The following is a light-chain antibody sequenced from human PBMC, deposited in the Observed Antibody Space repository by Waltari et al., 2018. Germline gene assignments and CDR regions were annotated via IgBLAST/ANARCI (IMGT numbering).Light chain of an antibody. CDR2: HAS. J-gene: IGKJ1*01. Sequence: EIVLTQSPGTLSLSPGERATLSCRASQTVSTYLAWYQQKPGQAPRPLIYHASSRATGIPDRFRGSGSGTDFSLTISRLEPEDFAVYYCQHYLRLPATFGQGTKVEIK. CDR1: QTVSTY. V-gene: IGKV3-20*01. CDR3: QHYLRLPAT.